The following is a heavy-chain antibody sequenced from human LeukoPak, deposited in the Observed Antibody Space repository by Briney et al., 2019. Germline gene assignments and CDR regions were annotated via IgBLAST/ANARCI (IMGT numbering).Heavy chain of an antibody. CDR1: GGTFSSYA. CDR2: INPSGGST. D-gene: IGHD5-18*01. V-gene: IGHV1-46*01. CDR3: ASYSYGDYFDY. J-gene: IGHJ4*02. Sequence: EASVKVSCKASGGTFSSYAISWVRQAPGQGLEWMGIINPSGGSTSYAQKFQGRVTMTRDTSTSTVYMELSSLRSEDTAVYYCASYSYGDYFDYWGQGTLVTVSS.